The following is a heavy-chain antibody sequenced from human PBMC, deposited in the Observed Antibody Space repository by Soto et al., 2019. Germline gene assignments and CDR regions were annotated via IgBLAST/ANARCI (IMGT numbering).Heavy chain of an antibody. Sequence: QVQLVQSGAEVKKPGASVKVSCKASGYTFTSYGISWVRQAPGQGLEWMGWISAYNGNTNYAQKLQGRVTMTTDTSTSTAYRELRSLRSDDTAVYYCARVGDNWNEPYYYCGMDVWGQGTTVTVSS. CDR3: ARVGDNWNEPYYYCGMDV. D-gene: IGHD1-1*01. J-gene: IGHJ6*02. CDR1: GYTFTSYG. CDR2: ISAYNGNT. V-gene: IGHV1-18*01.